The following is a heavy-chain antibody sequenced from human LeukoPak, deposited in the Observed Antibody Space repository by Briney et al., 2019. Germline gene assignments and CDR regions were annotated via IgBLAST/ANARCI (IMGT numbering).Heavy chain of an antibody. Sequence: WASVKVSCKASGGTFSSYTISWVRQAPGQGLEWMGRIIPILGIANYAQKLQGRVTITADKSTSTAYMELSSLRSEDTAVYYCARLDTAMSIDYWGQGTLVTVSS. D-gene: IGHD5-18*01. CDR3: ARLDTAMSIDY. J-gene: IGHJ4*02. CDR1: GGTFSSYT. V-gene: IGHV1-69*02. CDR2: IIPILGIA.